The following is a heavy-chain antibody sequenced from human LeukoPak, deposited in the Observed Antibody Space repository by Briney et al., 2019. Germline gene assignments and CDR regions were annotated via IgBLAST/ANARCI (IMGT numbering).Heavy chain of an antibody. V-gene: IGHV3-30*02. CDR2: IQYDGNKR. CDR3: ANTMYSSAWSPFDY. D-gene: IGHD6-19*01. Sequence: VGSLRLSCAASTFTFSSYGMHWVRQAPGKGLEWVAFIQYDGNKRYYADSVKGRFTISRDNSKNTLYLQMNSLRPEDTALYYCANTMYSSAWSPFDYWGRGTLVTVSS. CDR1: TFTFSSYG. J-gene: IGHJ4*02.